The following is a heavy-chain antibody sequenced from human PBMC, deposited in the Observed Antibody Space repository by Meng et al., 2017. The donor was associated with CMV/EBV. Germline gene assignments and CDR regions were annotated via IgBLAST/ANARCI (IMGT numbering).Heavy chain of an antibody. V-gene: IGHV3-11*04. Sequence: GESLKISCAASGFTFSDYYMSWIRQAPGKGLEWVSYISSSGSTIYYADSVKGRFTISRDNAKNSLYLQMNSLRAEDTAVYYCVAELVADYYYYYGMDVWGQGTTVTVSS. J-gene: IGHJ6*02. CDR2: ISSSGSTI. CDR3: VAELVADYYYYYGMDV. CDR1: GFTFSDYY. D-gene: IGHD2-8*02.